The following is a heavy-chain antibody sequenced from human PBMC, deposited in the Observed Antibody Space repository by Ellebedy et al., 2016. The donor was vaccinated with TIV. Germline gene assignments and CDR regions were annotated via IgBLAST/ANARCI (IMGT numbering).Heavy chain of an antibody. CDR2: IKSKTDGGTT. CDR1: GFTFNNAW. CDR3: VTDPDGGPVDY. D-gene: IGHD1-14*01. V-gene: IGHV3-15*07. J-gene: IGHJ4*02. Sequence: PGGSLRLSCAASGFTFNNAWLTWVRQAPGKGLEWVGRIKSKTDGGTTDYAAPVKGRFTISRDDRKNTLYLQMDSLKTEDTAAYYCVTDPDGGPVDYWGQGTLVTVSS.